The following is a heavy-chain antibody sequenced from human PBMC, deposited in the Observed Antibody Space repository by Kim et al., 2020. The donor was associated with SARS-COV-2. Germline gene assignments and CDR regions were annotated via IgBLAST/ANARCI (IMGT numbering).Heavy chain of an antibody. CDR2: INHDGSST. J-gene: IGHJ3*02. CDR3: ARGGAANVFDI. Sequence: GGSLRLSCAASGFTFSSYWMHWVRQVPGKGLVWVSHINHDGSSTTYADSVKGRFTISRDNAKNTLYLQMNSLRGEDTAVYYCARGGAANVFDIWGQGTMVTVSS. CDR1: GFTFSSYW. V-gene: IGHV3-74*01.